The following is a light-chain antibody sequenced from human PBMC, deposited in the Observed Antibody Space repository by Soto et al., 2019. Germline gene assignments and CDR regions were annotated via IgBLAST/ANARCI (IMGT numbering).Light chain of an antibody. V-gene: IGKV1-5*03. CDR3: QQYKYYST. Sequence: DIHMTQSPSTLSASVGDRVTITCRASQSISGFLAWYQQKPGGAPKLLIYTASTLESGVPSRFSGSGSETEFTLTISSLQPDDFATYYCQQYKYYSTFGQGTKLEIK. J-gene: IGKJ2*01. CDR1: QSISGF. CDR2: TAS.